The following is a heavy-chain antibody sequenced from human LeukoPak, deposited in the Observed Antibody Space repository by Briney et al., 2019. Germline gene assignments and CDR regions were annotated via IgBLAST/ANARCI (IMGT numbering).Heavy chain of an antibody. CDR1: GFTFSSYA. CDR3: ARYLGDCYSCYFDY. V-gene: IGHV3-23*01. Sequence: PGGSLRLSCAASGFTFSSYAMSWVRQAPGKGLEWVSALSGSGGSTYYADSVKGRFTISRDNSKNTLYLQMNGLRAEDTAVYYCARYLGDCYSCYFDYWGQGTLVTVSS. D-gene: IGHD2-21*02. J-gene: IGHJ4*02. CDR2: LSGSGGST.